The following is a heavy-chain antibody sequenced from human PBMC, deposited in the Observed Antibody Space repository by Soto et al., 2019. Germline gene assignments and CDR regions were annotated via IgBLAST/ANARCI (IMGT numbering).Heavy chain of an antibody. CDR1: GYTFTSYD. J-gene: IGHJ6*03. CDR2: MNPNSGNT. Sequence: ASVKVSCKASGYTFTSYDINWVRQATGQGLEWMGWMNPNSGNTGYAQKFQGRVTMTRNTSISTAYMELSSLRSEDTAVYYCARGKYQLLSDYYYYYMDVWGKGTTVTVSS. V-gene: IGHV1-8*01. CDR3: ARGKYQLLSDYYYYYMDV. D-gene: IGHD2-2*01.